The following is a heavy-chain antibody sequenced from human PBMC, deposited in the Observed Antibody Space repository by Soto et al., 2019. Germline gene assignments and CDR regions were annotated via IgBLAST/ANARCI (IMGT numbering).Heavy chain of an antibody. J-gene: IGHJ5*02. Sequence: ETLSLTCAVYGGSFSGYYGSCIRQPAGKGLEWIGEINHSGSTNYNPSLKSRVTVSVDTSKNQFSLKLSSVTAADTAVYYCARGTLITMVRGVIITHWFDPWGQGTLVTVSS. CDR3: ARGTLITMVRGVIITHWFDP. V-gene: IGHV4-34*01. CDR1: GGSFSGYY. CDR2: INHSGST. D-gene: IGHD3-10*01.